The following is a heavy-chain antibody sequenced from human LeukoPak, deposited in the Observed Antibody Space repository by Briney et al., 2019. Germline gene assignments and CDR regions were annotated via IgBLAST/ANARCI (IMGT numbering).Heavy chain of an antibody. CDR3: VIGKSSRVYYFDY. J-gene: IGHJ4*02. Sequence: GASVKVSCKVSGYTLTELSMHWVRQAPGKGLEWMGGFGPEDGETIYAQKFQGRVTMTEDTPTDTAYMELSSLRSEDTAVYYCVIGKSSRVYYFDYWGQGTLVTVSS. CDR2: FGPEDGET. CDR1: GYTLTELS. V-gene: IGHV1-24*01. D-gene: IGHD6-13*01.